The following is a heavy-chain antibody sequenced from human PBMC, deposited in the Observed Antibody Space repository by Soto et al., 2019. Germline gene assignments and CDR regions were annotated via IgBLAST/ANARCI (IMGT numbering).Heavy chain of an antibody. J-gene: IGHJ5*02. Sequence: QAGGSLRLSCAASGFTFSTYAMSWVRQTPGKGLEWVSAISGSPSSTYYADSVKGRFTISRDNSKKTLFLQMSSLRAEDTAVYYCAKGLRIVLMVYASWGQGTLVTVSS. CDR2: ISGSPSST. V-gene: IGHV3-23*01. CDR3: AKGLRIVLMVYAS. D-gene: IGHD2-8*01. CDR1: GFTFSTYA.